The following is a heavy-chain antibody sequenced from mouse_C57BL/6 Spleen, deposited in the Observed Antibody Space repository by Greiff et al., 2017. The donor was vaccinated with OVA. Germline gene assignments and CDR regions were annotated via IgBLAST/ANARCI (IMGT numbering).Heavy chain of an antibody. D-gene: IGHD4-1*01. CDR1: GYTFTSYW. CDR3: ARWEENWVKFDY. V-gene: IGHV1-52*01. Sequence: QVQLQQPGAELVRPGSSVKLSCKASGYTFTSYWMHWVKQRPIQGLEWIGNIDPSDSETHYNQKFKDKATLTVDKSSSTAYMQLSSLTSEDSAVYYCARWEENWVKFDYWGQGTTLTVSS. CDR2: IDPSDSET. J-gene: IGHJ2*01.